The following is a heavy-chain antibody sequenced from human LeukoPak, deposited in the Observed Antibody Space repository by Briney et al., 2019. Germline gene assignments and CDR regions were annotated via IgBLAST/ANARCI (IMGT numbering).Heavy chain of an antibody. V-gene: IGHV1-2*06. CDR3: ARDMSRYYDFWSGYGSDY. CDR2: INPNSGGT. Sequence: GASVKVSCKASGYTFTGYYMHWVRQAPGQGLEWMGRINPNSGGTNYAQKFQGRVTMTRDTSISTAYMELSRLRSDDTAVYYCARDMSRYYDFWSGYGSDYWGRGTLVTVSS. J-gene: IGHJ4*02. D-gene: IGHD3-3*01. CDR1: GYTFTGYY.